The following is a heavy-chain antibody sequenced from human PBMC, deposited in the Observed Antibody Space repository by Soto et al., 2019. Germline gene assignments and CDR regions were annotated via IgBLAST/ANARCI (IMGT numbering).Heavy chain of an antibody. CDR2: IYSGGYT. CDR1: GFTVSNHY. V-gene: IGHV3-53*01. CDR3: ATQRGGGGY. Sequence: EVQLVESGGGLIQPGGSLRLSCAVSGFTVSNHYMSWVRQAPGKGLEGVSVIYSGGYTAYGDSVKGRFTISRDNSKNTISLKMKSLSAHARAGYYWATQRGGGGYWGQGTLVTVSS. D-gene: IGHD6-25*01. J-gene: IGHJ4*02.